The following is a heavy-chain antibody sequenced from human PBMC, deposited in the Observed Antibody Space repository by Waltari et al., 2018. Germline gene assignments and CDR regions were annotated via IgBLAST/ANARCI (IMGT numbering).Heavy chain of an antibody. V-gene: IGHV4-34*01. J-gene: IGHJ4*02. Sequence: QVQLQQWGAGLVKSSETLSLTCAVHGGSFSGYYWSWLRQPPGEGLEWIGEINHSGSTNYNPSLKSRVTISVDTSKNQFSLKLSSVTAADTAVYYCARVLRYFDWLIKRPYYFDYWGQGTLVTVSS. D-gene: IGHD3-9*01. CDR2: INHSGST. CDR3: ARVLRYFDWLIKRPYYFDY. CDR1: GGSFSGYY.